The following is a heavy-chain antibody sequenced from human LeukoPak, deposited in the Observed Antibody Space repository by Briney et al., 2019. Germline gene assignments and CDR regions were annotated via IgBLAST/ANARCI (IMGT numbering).Heavy chain of an antibody. J-gene: IGHJ3*02. CDR2: IKQDGSET. CDR1: GFTFSSYW. CDR3: ARYGLGDTFDI. Sequence: GGSLRLSCAASGFTFSSYWMSWVRQAPGKGLEWMTSIKQDGSETRYVDSVKGRFTIFRDNTKTSLFLHMNSLRAEDTAVYYCARYGLGDTFDIRGQGTVVTVSS. V-gene: IGHV3-7*01. D-gene: IGHD4-17*01.